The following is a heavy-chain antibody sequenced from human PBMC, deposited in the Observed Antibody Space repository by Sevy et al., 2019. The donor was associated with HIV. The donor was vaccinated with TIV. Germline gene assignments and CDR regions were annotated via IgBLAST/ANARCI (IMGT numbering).Heavy chain of an antibody. CDR3: ARGAVVSGTTATPVLDF. CDR1: DDSINSYY. Sequence: SETLSLTCSVSDDSINSYYWSWIRQPPGKGLEWIGYIYNNIGSTSYNPSLTSRVTISVDTSKNQFSLKLTSVTAADTAVYYCARGAVVSGTTATPVLDFWGLGSLVTVSS. CDR2: IYNNIGST. J-gene: IGHJ4*02. D-gene: IGHD1-20*01. V-gene: IGHV4-59*08.